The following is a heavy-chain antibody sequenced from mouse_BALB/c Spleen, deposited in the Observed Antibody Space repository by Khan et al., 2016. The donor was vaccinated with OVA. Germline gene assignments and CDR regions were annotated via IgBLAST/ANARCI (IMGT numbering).Heavy chain of an antibody. CDR1: GFTFSSYG. CDR2: INSNGGST. V-gene: IGHV5-6-3*01. Sequence: EVQLVESGGGLVQPGGSLKLSCAASGFTFSSYGMYWVRQTPDKRLELVATINSNGGSTYYPDSVKGRITITRDNAKNTLYLQMSSLKAEDTAMYYCARMARTINWGQGTTLTVSS. CDR3: ARMARTIN. J-gene: IGHJ2*01.